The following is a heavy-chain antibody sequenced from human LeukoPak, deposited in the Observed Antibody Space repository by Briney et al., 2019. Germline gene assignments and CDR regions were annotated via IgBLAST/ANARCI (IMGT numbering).Heavy chain of an antibody. CDR3: ARGGADY. V-gene: IGHV1-69*06. CDR2: IIPIFGTA. CDR1: GGTFSSYA. J-gene: IGHJ4*02. Sequence: GASVKVSCKASGGTFSSYAISWVRQAPGQGLEWMGRIIPIFGTANYAQNFQGRVTMTWDTSIATAYVELSRLTPDDTAIYYCARGGADYWGQGTLVTVSS. D-gene: IGHD4/OR15-4a*01.